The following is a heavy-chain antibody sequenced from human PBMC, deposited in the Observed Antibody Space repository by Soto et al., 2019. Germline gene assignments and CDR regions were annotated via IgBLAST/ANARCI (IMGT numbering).Heavy chain of an antibody. J-gene: IGHJ6*02. CDR3: ARDDVDTAMEVWHYYGMDV. CDR2: IIPIFGTA. D-gene: IGHD5-18*01. CDR1: GGTFSSYA. Sequence: SVKVSCKASGGTFSSYAISWVGQAPGQGLEWMGGIIPIFGTANYAQKFQGRVTITADESTSTAYMQLSSLRSEDTAVYYCARDDVDTAMEVWHYYGMDVWGQGTTVTVLL. V-gene: IGHV1-69*13.